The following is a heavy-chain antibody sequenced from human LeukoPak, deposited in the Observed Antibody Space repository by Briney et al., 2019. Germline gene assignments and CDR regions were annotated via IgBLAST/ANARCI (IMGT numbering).Heavy chain of an antibody. V-gene: IGHV3-23*01. CDR2: ISGSGGRT. CDR3: AKGGKWDVTPFDY. Sequence: GGSLSLSCAASGFTFSSYAMRWVRPAPGKGLEWVSAISGSGGRTYYADSVTGRFTISRDNSKNTPYLKMNSLRAEDTAVYYCAKGGKWDVTPFDYWGQGTLVTVSS. J-gene: IGHJ4*02. CDR1: GFTFSSYA. D-gene: IGHD1-26*01.